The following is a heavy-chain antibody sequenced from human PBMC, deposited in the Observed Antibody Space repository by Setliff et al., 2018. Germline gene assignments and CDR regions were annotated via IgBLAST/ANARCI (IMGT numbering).Heavy chain of an antibody. CDR3: ARVDNFWSGPIDY. CDR2: ISSSSTTI. D-gene: IGHD3-3*01. Sequence: GGSLRLSCAASGFTVSTSYMSWVRQAPGKGLEWLSYISSSSTTIYYADSVKGRFTVSRDNAKNSLYLQMNSLRAEDTAVYYCARVDNFWSGPIDYWGQGTLVTVSS. CDR1: GFTVSTSY. J-gene: IGHJ4*02. V-gene: IGHV3-48*01.